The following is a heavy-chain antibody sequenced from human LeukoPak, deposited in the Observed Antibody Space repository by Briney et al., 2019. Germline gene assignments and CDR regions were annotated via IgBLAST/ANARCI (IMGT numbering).Heavy chain of an antibody. V-gene: IGHV3-33*01. CDR1: PSTFSNYA. CDR3: ARGAGTGWYDFDY. CDR2: IWYDGSNK. J-gene: IGHJ4*02. D-gene: IGHD6-19*01. Sequence: GRSLRLSCTASPSTFSNYAMHWVRQAPGKGLEWVAVIWYDGSNKYYADSVKGRFTISRDNSKNTVFLLMNSLRAEDTAFYYCARGAGTGWYDFDYWGQGSVVTVPS.